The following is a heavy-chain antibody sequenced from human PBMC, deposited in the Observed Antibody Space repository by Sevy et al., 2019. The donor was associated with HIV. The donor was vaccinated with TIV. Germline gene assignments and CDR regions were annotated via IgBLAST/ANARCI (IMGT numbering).Heavy chain of an antibody. D-gene: IGHD5-12*01. CDR2: IWFGGSNT. Sequence: GGSLRLSCAASGFTFSTYGMHWVRQAPGKGLEWVAVIWFGGSNTYYADSVKGRFTISRDIAKNTLHLQMNSLRVEDTAVYYCAGDLEFYDYGGYGPAFMPDYWGQGTLVTVSS. CDR3: AGDLEFYDYGGYGPAFMPDY. J-gene: IGHJ4*02. CDR1: GFTFSTYG. V-gene: IGHV3-33*01.